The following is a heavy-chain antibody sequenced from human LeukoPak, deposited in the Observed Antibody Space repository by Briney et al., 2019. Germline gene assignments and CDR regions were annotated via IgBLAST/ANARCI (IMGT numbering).Heavy chain of an antibody. Sequence: GGSLRLSCAASGFTVNSNYMSWVRQAPPKGLEWVSIIYSDGSTYHADSVKGRFTISRDNSKNMLYLQMNSLRAEDTAVYYCARGREETMVWGVITDGRFDPWGRGTLVTVSS. CDR1: GFTVNSNY. V-gene: IGHV3-66*02. D-gene: IGHD3-10*01. CDR3: ARGREETMVWGVITDGRFDP. J-gene: IGHJ2*01. CDR2: IYSDGST.